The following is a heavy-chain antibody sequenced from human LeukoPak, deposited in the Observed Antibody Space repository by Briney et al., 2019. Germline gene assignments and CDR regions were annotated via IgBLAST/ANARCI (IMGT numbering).Heavy chain of an antibody. V-gene: IGHV1-8*02. J-gene: IGHJ4*02. D-gene: IGHD6-19*01. CDR1: GGTFSSHA. CDR3: ARGRLAVAG. Sequence: ASVKVSCKASGGTFSSHAISWVRQATGQGLEWMGWMNPNSGNTGYAQKFQGRVTMTRNTSISTAYMELSSLRSEDTAVYYCARGRLAVAGWGQGTLVTVSS. CDR2: MNPNSGNT.